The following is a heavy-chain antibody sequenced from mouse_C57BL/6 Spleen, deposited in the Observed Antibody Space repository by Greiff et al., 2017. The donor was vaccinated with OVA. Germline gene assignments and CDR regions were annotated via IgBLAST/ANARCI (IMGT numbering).Heavy chain of an antibody. D-gene: IGHD2-4*01. CDR2: IDPSDSET. V-gene: IGHV1-52*01. CDR3: ARGGYDSYAMDY. J-gene: IGHJ4*01. Sequence: QVQLQQSGAELVRPGSSVKLSCKASGYTFTSYWMHWVKQRPIQGLEWIGNIDPSDSETHYNQKFKDKATLTVDKSSSTAYMQLSSLTSEDSAVYYCARGGYDSYAMDYWGQGTSVTVSS. CDR1: GYTFTSYW.